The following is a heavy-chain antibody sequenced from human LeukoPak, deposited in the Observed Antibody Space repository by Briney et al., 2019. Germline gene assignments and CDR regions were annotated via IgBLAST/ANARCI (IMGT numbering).Heavy chain of an antibody. Sequence: GGSLRLSCAASGFTFSSYSMNWVRQAPGEGLEWVSSISSSSSYIYYADSVKGRFTISRDNSKNSLYLQMNSLRTEDTALYYCAKVRAAAGYYYYYYGMDVWGQGTTVTVSS. CDR3: AKVRAAAGYYYYYYGMDV. J-gene: IGHJ6*02. CDR1: GFTFSSYS. D-gene: IGHD6-13*01. V-gene: IGHV3-21*04. CDR2: ISSSSSYI.